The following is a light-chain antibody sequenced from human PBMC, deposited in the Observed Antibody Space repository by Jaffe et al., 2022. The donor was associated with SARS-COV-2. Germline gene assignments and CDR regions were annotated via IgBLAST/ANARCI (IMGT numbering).Light chain of an antibody. CDR3: SAWDDNLKALV. J-gene: IGLJ2*01. CDR1: SSNIGGNI. CDR2: RSN. V-gene: IGLV1-44*01. Sequence: QSVLTQPPSASGAPGQRVTISCSGRSSNIGGNIVNWYQQLPGTAPKLLIYRSNQRPSGVPDRFSGSKSGTSASLAISGLQSEDEADYFCSAWDDNLKALVFGGGTKLTVL.